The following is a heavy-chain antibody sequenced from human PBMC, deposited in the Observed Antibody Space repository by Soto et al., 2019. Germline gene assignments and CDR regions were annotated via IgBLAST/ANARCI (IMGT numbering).Heavy chain of an antibody. CDR2: ISYDGSLK. CDR3: ARDVPLGH. CDR1: GFTFSGYA. J-gene: IGHJ4*02. Sequence: QVQLVESGGGVVQPGGSLRVSCAASGFTFSGYAMHWVRQAPGKGLEWVAFISYDGSLKYYADSVKGRFTTSRDNSQNTLYLQMNSLRPEVTAVYYCARDVPLGHWGQGALVTVSS. D-gene: IGHD3-16*01. V-gene: IGHV3-30-3*01.